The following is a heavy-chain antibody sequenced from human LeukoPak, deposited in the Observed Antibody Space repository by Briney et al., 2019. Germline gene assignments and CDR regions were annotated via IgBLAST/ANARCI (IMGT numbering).Heavy chain of an antibody. J-gene: IGHJ3*02. D-gene: IGHD4-17*01. CDR1: GYTFSSYG. Sequence: GASVKVSCKASGYTFSSYGISWVRQAPGQGLEWMGGIIPIFGTANYAQKFQGRVTITTDESTSTAYMELSSLRSEDTAVYYCARAGGWATVTTYDAFDIWGQGTMVTVSS. CDR2: IIPIFGTA. V-gene: IGHV1-69*05. CDR3: ARAGGWATVTTYDAFDI.